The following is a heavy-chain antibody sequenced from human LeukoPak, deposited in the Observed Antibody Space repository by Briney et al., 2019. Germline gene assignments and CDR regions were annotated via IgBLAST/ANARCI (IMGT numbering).Heavy chain of an antibody. CDR2: IYTSGST. D-gene: IGHD3-10*01. CDR3: ARGVGFGEYYFDY. J-gene: IGHJ4*02. CDR1: GGSISSGSYY. V-gene: IGHV4-61*02. Sequence: PSETLSLTCTVSGGSISSGSYYWSWIRQPAGKGLEWIGRIYTSGSTNYNPSLKSRVTISVDTSKNQFSLKLSSVTAADTAVYYCARGVGFGEYYFDYWGQGTLVTVSS.